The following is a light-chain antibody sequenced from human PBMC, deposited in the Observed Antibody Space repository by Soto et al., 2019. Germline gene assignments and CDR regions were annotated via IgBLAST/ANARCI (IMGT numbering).Light chain of an antibody. V-gene: IGLV2-18*02. CDR2: EVN. CDR3: SSYTNSGTHVV. CDR1: SSDVGNYYR. Sequence: QSALTQPPSVSGSPGQSVTISCTGTSSDVGNYYRVSWYQQPPGTAPKLMIYEVNNRPSGVPDRFSGSKSGNTASLTISGLQAEDEGDYYCSSYTNSGTHVVFGGGTKVTVL. J-gene: IGLJ2*01.